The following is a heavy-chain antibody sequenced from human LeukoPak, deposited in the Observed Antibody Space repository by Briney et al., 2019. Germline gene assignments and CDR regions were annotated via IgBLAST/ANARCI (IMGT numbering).Heavy chain of an antibody. D-gene: IGHD3-22*01. Sequence: GGSLRLSCAASGFTFSSYSMNWVRQAPGKGLEWVSSISSSSSTIYYADSVKGRFTISRDNAKNSLYLQMNSLRAEDTAVYYRARAYYDSSGYHYFDYWGQGTLVTVSS. CDR2: ISSSSSTI. CDR3: ARAYYDSSGYHYFDY. CDR1: GFTFSSYS. V-gene: IGHV3-48*01. J-gene: IGHJ4*02.